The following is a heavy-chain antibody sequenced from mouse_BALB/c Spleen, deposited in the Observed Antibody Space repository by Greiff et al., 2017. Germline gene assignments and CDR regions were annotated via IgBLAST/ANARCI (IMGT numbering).Heavy chain of an antibody. Sequence: EVQVVESGGGLVKPGGSLKLSCAASGFAFSSYDMSWVRQTPEKRLEWVAYISSGGGSTYYPDTAKGRFTISRDNAKNTLYLQMSSLKSEDTAMYYCATHYYGYVFAYWGQGTLVTVSA. CDR3: ATHYYGYVFAY. V-gene: IGHV5-12-1*01. J-gene: IGHJ3*01. CDR1: GFAFSSYD. D-gene: IGHD1-2*01. CDR2: ISSGGGST.